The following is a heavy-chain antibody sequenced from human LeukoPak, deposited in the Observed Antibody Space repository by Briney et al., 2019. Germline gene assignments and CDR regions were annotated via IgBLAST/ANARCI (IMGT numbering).Heavy chain of an antibody. CDR1: GGSISSSNW. V-gene: IGHV4-4*02. D-gene: IGHD3-9*01. CDR3: ASAPFRDDILTGTYRSGFDP. Sequence: SGTLSLTCAVSGGSISSSNWWSWVRQPPGKGLEWIGEIYHSGSTNYNPSLKSRVTISVDKSKNQFSLKLSSVTAADTAVYYCASAPFRDDILTGTYRSGFDPWGQGTLVTVSS. J-gene: IGHJ5*02. CDR2: IYHSGST.